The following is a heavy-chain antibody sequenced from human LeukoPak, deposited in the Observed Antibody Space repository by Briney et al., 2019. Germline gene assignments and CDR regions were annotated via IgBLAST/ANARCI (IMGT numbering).Heavy chain of an antibody. CDR3: ARGYSSSWSNYYYGMDV. J-gene: IGHJ6*02. Sequence: PSETLSLTCTVSGGSISSGGYYWSWIRQPPGKGLEWIGYIYHSGSTYYNPSLKSRVTISVDRSKNQFSLKLSSVTAADTAVYYCARGYSSSWSNYYYGMDVWGQGTTVTVSS. D-gene: IGHD6-13*01. CDR1: GGSISSGGYY. CDR2: IYHSGST. V-gene: IGHV4-30-2*01.